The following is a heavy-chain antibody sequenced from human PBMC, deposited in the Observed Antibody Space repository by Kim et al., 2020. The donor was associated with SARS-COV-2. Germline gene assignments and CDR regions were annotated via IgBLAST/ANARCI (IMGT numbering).Heavy chain of an antibody. D-gene: IGHD2-21*01. CDR1: GFPFGSHA. CDR3: AKIDVLVLNPFYA. Sequence: GGSLRLSCEASGFPFGSHAMTWVRQAPGKGLEWVSAVGGSGDDIKSSKVVKGRFTISRDNSKNGLYLQMDNLRPSDTGTYFCAKIDVLVLNPFYAWGQGKRVAVSP. CDR2: VGGSGDDI. J-gene: IGHJ5*02. V-gene: IGHV3-23*01.